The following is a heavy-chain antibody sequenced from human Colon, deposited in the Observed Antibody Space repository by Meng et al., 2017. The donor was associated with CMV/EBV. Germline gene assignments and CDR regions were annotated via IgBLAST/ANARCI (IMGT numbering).Heavy chain of an antibody. J-gene: IGHJ4*02. CDR1: GHTFTDYF. V-gene: IGHV1-2*02. CDR2: IKPSTGDT. CDR3: TREGFDY. Sequence: QVRLLQSGAEVKKPGASGRVSCKTSGHTFTDYFIHWVRQAPGQGLQWVGWIKPSTGDTNYAQNFQGRVTVTRDTSISTVYMEVNSLTSDDTAVYYCTREGFDYWGQGALVTVSS.